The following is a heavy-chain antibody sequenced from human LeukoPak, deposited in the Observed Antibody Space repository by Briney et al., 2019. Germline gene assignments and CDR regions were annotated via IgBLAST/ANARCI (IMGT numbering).Heavy chain of an antibody. CDR2: IKGDESKK. CDR3: AIDEAEINK. D-gene: IGHD2-15*01. V-gene: IGHV3-7*01. Sequence: GGSLRLSCAASGFTFSDYWMSWVRQAPGRGLEWVANIKGDESKKYYRDSVKGRFTISRDNPKNSLYLQMNSLRAEDSAVYYCAIDEAEINKWGQGTLVTVSS. CDR1: GFTFSDYW. J-gene: IGHJ4*02.